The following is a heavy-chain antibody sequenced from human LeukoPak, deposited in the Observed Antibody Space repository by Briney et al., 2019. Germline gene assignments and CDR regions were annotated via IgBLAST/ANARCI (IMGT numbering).Heavy chain of an antibody. CDR3: AKAAIAARPSYYYYMDV. V-gene: IGHV3-30*18. J-gene: IGHJ6*03. D-gene: IGHD6-6*01. CDR2: ISYDGSNK. CDR1: GFTFSSYG. Sequence: GGSLRLSCAASGFTFSSYGMHWVRQAPGKGLEWVAVISYDGSNKYYADSVKGRFTISRDNSKNTLYLQMNSLRAEDTAVYYCAKAAIAARPSYYYYMDVWGKGTTVTVSS.